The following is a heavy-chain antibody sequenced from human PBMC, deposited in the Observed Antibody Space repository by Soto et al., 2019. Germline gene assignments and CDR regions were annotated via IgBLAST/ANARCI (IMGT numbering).Heavy chain of an antibody. CDR1: GFTFSSYA. J-gene: IGHJ4*02. CDR2: ISGSGGGT. V-gene: IGHV3-23*01. CDR3: AKDMRGCTSTARIDY. Sequence: EVQLLESGGGLVQPGGSLTLSCAASGFTFSSYAMSWVRQAPGKGLECVSSISGSGGGTYYADSVEGRFTISRDNSKNTLYLQINSLRAEDTAVYYCAKDMRGCTSTARIDYWGQGTLVTVSS. D-gene: IGHD2-2*01.